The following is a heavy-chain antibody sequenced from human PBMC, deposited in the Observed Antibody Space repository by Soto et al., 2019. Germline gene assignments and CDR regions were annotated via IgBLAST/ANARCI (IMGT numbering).Heavy chain of an antibody. V-gene: IGHV1-18*01. CDR3: ARAKDISDSSGLPHREAYSYYYGMAV. CDR2: ISAYNGNT. Sequence: QVQLVQSGAEVKKPGASVKVSCKASGYTFTSYGISWVRQAPGQGLEWSGWISAYNGNTHYAQKLQGRVTMTTDTSTSTVYMELKRLRSDDTAVYYCARAKDISDSSGLPHREAYSYYYGMAVWGQGTTVTVSS. D-gene: IGHD3-22*01. J-gene: IGHJ6*02. CDR1: GYTFTSYG.